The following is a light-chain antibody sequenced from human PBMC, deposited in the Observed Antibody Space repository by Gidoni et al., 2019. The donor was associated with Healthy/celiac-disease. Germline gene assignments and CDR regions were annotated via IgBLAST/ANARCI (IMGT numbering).Light chain of an antibody. J-gene: IGKJ2*01. CDR2: LGS. Sequence: IVMTHSPLSLPVTPGEPASISCRSSQSLLQGDGYNYLDWYLQKPGKSPQLLIYLGSSRASGVPDRFSGSGSGTDFTLKISGVEAEDVGVYYCMQVLQTPFTFGQGTKLEIK. V-gene: IGKV2-28*01. CDR3: MQVLQTPFT. CDR1: QSLLQGDGYNY.